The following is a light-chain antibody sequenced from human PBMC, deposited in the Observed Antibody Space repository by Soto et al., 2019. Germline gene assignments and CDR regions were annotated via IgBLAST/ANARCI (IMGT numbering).Light chain of an antibody. V-gene: IGLV2-14*03. CDR1: SRDVGGYNF. CDR2: DVS. J-gene: IGLJ2*01. CDR3: SSYTSTSIPVV. Sequence: QSALTQPASVSGSPGQSITISCTGTSRDVGGYNFVSWYQQHAGKAPKLMIYDVSRRPSGVSDRFAGSKSDNTASLTISGLQAEDEAIYYCSSYTSTSIPVVFGGGTKLTV.